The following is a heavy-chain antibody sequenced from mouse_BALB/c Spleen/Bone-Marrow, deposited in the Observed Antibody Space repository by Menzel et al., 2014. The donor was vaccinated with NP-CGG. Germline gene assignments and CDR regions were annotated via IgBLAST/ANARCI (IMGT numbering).Heavy chain of an antibody. D-gene: IGHD1-1*01. Sequence: VKLMESGAELVRPGASVTLSCKASGYTFTDYEMHWVKQTPVHGLEWIGAIDPETGGTAYNQRFKGKATLTADKSSSTAYMELRSLTSEDSAVYYCTRGGNFITTAVVDFDYWGQGTTLTVSS. CDR3: TRGGNFITTAVVDFDY. CDR2: IDPETGGT. CDR1: GYTFTDYE. V-gene: IGHV1-15*01. J-gene: IGHJ2*01.